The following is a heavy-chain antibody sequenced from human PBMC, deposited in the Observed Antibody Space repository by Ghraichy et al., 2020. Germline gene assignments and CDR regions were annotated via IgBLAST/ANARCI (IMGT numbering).Heavy chain of an antibody. CDR3: ASEVVPAAIRDYYYYGMDV. CDR1: GFTFSSYA. D-gene: IGHD2-2*02. V-gene: IGHV3-23*01. CDR2: ISGSGGST. Sequence: GGSLRLSCAASGFTFSSYAMSWVRQAPGKGLEWVSAISGSGGSTYYADSVKGRFTISRDNSKNTLYLQMNSLRAEDTAVYYCASEVVPAAIRDYYYYGMDVWGQGTTVTVSS. J-gene: IGHJ6*02.